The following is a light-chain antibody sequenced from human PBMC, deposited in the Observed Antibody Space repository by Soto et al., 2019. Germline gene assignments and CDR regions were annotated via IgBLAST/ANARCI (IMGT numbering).Light chain of an antibody. CDR2: GAS. Sequence: EIVLTQSPGTLSLSPGERATLSCRASQSVRSNYLAWYQQKPGQAPRLLIYGASIRATGIPDRFSGTGSGTDFTLTISRLEPEDFAVYYCQQYGSSPYTFGQGTKLEIK. V-gene: IGKV3-20*01. CDR1: QSVRSNY. J-gene: IGKJ2*01. CDR3: QQYGSSPYT.